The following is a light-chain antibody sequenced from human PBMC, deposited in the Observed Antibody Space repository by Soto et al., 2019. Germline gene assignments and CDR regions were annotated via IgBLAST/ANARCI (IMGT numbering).Light chain of an antibody. V-gene: IGKV1-39*01. Sequence: DVPITQSPSSLSASVGDGVTIRPPPSQSISSYLNWYQQKPGKAPKLLIYAASSLQSGVPSRFSGSGSGTDFTLTISSLQTEHFATYSCQQSDSTPLTFGTGTKVDIK. J-gene: IGKJ3*01. CDR2: AAS. CDR1: QSISSY. CDR3: QQSDSTPLT.